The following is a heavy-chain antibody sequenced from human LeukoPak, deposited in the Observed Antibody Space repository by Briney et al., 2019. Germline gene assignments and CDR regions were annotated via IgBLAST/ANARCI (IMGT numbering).Heavy chain of an antibody. CDR2: ISAYNGNT. D-gene: IGHD3-22*01. J-gene: IGHJ4*02. CDR1: GYTFTSYG. Sequence: ASVKVSCKASGYTFTSYGISWVRQAPGQGLERMGWISAYNGNTNYAQKLQGRVTMTTDTSTSTAYMELRSLRSDDTAVYYCAIHEGRDYYDSSGYYVYWGQGTLVTVSS. CDR3: AIHEGRDYYDSSGYYVY. V-gene: IGHV1-18*01.